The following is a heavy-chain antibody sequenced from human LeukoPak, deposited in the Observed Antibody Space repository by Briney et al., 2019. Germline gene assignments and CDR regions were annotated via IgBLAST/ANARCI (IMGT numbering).Heavy chain of an antibody. J-gene: IGHJ4*02. CDR1: GFTFSSYA. CDR3: AKVKVVGYSTFDY. Sequence: PGGSLRLSCAASGFTFSSYAMHWVRQAPGKGLEWVAVISYDGSNKYYADSVEGRFTISRDNSKNTLYLQMNSLRAEDTAVYYCAKVKVVGYSTFDYWGQGTLVTVSP. D-gene: IGHD3-22*01. V-gene: IGHV3-30*14. CDR2: ISYDGSNK.